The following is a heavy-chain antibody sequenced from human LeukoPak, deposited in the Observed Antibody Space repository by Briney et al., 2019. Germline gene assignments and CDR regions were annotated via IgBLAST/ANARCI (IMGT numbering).Heavy chain of an antibody. V-gene: IGHV4-59*01. CDR2: IYYSGSA. CDR1: GGSISSYY. CDR3: AREDSSGYSDV. Sequence: SETLSLTCTVSGGSISSYYWSWIRQPPGKELEWIGYIYYSGSANYNPSLKSRVTISVDTSKNQFSLKLSSVTAADTAVYYCAREDSSGYSDVWGQGTTVTVSS. D-gene: IGHD3-22*01. J-gene: IGHJ6*02.